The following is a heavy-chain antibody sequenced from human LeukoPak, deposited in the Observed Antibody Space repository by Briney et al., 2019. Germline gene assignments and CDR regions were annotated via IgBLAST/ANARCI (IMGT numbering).Heavy chain of an antibody. CDR1: GFTFSSYE. CDR3: AELGITMIGGV. Sequence: GGSLRLSCAASGFTFSSYEMNWVRQAPGKGLEWVSGISPSGGITYYTDSVKGRFTISRDNSKHTVSLQMNSLRAEDTAVYYCAELGITMIGGVWGKGTTVTISS. D-gene: IGHD3-10*02. J-gene: IGHJ6*04. V-gene: IGHV3-23*01. CDR2: ISPSGGIT.